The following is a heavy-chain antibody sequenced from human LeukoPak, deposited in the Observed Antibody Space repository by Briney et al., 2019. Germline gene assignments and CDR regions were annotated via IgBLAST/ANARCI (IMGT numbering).Heavy chain of an antibody. D-gene: IGHD6-19*01. CDR2: ISSSSSYI. V-gene: IGHV3-21*01. Sequence: GGSLRLSCAASGFTFSSYSMNWVRQAPGKGLEWVSSISSSSSYIYYADSVKGRFTISRDNAKNSLYLQMNSLRAEDTAVYYCARDLWSSGWCYFDYWGQGTLVTVSS. J-gene: IGHJ4*02. CDR3: ARDLWSSGWCYFDY. CDR1: GFTFSSYS.